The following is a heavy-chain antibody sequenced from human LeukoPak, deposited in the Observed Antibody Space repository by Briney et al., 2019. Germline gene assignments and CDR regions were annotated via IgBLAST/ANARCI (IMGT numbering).Heavy chain of an antibody. CDR1: GYTFTSYY. CDR3: ARGSGIAAAGRLLDY. V-gene: IGHV1-46*01. J-gene: IGHJ4*02. D-gene: IGHD6-13*01. CDR2: INPSGGST. Sequence: ASVKVSCKASGYTFTSYYMRWVRQAPGQGLEWMGIINPSGGSTSYAQKFQGRVTMTRDTSTCTVYMELSSLRSEDTAVYYCARGSGIAAAGRLLDYWGQGTLVTVSS.